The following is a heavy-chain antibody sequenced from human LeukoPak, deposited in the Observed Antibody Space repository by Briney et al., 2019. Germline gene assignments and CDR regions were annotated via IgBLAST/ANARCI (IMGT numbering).Heavy chain of an antibody. CDR1: GFTFSSYG. D-gene: IGHD3-22*01. CDR2: ISYYGSNK. Sequence: PGWSLTLSCAASGFTFSSYGMHWLRQAPGKGVEGVAVISYYGSNKYYADSVKGRFTIYRDNSKKALYLQMNSLRADDTAVYYCAKGGFHSSGYWPPPWDYFDYRRQGTMVTVPS. J-gene: IGHJ4*02. CDR3: AKGGFHSSGYWPPPWDYFDY. V-gene: IGHV3-30*18.